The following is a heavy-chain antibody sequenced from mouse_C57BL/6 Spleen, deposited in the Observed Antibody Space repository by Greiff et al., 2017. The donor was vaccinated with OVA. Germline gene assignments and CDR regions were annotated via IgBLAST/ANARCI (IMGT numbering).Heavy chain of an antibody. CDR1: GFTFSDYG. CDR3: ARRMDFDY. Sequence: EVKVVESGGGLVKPGGSLKLSCAASGFTFSDYGMHWVRQAPEKGLEWVAYISSGSSTIYYADTVKGRFTISRDNAKNTLFLQRSRMWSEDTAMYYCARRMDFDYWGQGTILTVSA. CDR2: ISSGSSTI. J-gene: IGHJ2*01. V-gene: IGHV5-17*01.